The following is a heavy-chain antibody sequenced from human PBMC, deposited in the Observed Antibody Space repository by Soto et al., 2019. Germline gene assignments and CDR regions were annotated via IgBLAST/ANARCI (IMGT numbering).Heavy chain of an antibody. Sequence: QVQLQESGPGLVKPSDTLSLTCAVSGYSISSSNWWGWIRQPPGKGLERIGYIYYSGSTYYNPSLKSRVTMSVDTSKNQFSLKLSSVTAVDTAVYYCAAGGIVGATTADYWGQGTLVTVSS. CDR2: IYYSGST. J-gene: IGHJ4*02. D-gene: IGHD1-26*01. CDR3: AAGGIVGATTADY. V-gene: IGHV4-28*01. CDR1: GYSISSSNW.